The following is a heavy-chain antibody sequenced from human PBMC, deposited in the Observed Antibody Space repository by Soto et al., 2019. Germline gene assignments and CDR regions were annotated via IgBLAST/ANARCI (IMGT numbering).Heavy chain of an antibody. Sequence: ESGGGLVQPGGSLRLSCGVSGFTFNDFEMNWVRQAPGKGLEWLAYIDGSVTTKKYADSVRGRSTISRDNPNNSLFLQMSSRRAAVTAMYYCARGCGRFNYWGQGTLVSVSS. J-gene: IGHJ4*02. V-gene: IGHV3-48*03. CDR3: ARGCGRFNY. CDR1: GFTFNDFE. CDR2: IDGSVTTK.